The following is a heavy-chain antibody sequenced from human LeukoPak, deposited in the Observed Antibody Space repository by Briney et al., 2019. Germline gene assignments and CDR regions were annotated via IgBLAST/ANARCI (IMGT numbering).Heavy chain of an antibody. CDR1: GFTFSSYA. Sequence: PGGSLRLSCAASGFTFSSYAMSWVRQAPGKGLEWVSAISGSGGSTYYADSVKGRFTISRDNSKNTLYLQMNSLRAEDTAVYYCAKAVGASYDSSGYPKYYFDYWGQGTLVTVSS. D-gene: IGHD3-22*01. CDR3: AKAVGASYDSSGYPKYYFDY. J-gene: IGHJ4*02. V-gene: IGHV3-23*01. CDR2: ISGSGGST.